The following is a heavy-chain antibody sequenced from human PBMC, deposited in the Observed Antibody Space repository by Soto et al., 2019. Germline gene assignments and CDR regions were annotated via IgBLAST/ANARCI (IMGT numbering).Heavy chain of an antibody. J-gene: IGHJ4*02. CDR2: IYWDDDK. CDR1: GFSLTTSGVG. D-gene: IGHD3-3*01. V-gene: IGHV2-5*02. Sequence: QITLNESGPTVVRPTETLTLTCRFSGFSLTTSGVGVGWIRQSPGKAPEWLALIYWDDDKRYSASLKSRLTITKHTSNNQVLLTVSDLDPTDTATYYCAHRVLRTVFGLVTTTAIFFDFWGPGTPVAVSS. CDR3: AHRVLRTVFGLVTTTAIFFDF.